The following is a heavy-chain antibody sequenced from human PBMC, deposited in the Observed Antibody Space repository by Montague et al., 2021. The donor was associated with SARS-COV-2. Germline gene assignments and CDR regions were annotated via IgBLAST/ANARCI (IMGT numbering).Heavy chain of an antibody. D-gene: IGHD3-10*01. J-gene: IGHJ6*02. CDR1: GFTFVDYA. CDR2: ISWNSGSI. Sequence: SLRLSCAASGFTFVDYAMHWVRQAPGKGLEWVSGISWNSGSIGYADSVKGRFTISRDNAKNSLYLQMNSLRAEDTALYYCAKDMGPYGSGPYGMDVWGQGTTVTVSS. CDR3: AKDMGPYGSGPYGMDV. V-gene: IGHV3-9*01.